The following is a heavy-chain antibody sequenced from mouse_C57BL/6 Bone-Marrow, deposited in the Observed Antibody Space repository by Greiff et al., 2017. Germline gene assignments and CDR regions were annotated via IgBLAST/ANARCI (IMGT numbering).Heavy chain of an antibody. J-gene: IGHJ4*01. CDR2: ISSGGSYT. V-gene: IGHV5-6*01. CDR1: GFTFSSYG. Sequence: VMLVESGGDLVKPGGSLKLSCEASGFTFSSYGMSWVRQTPDKRLEWVATISSGGSYTYYPDSVKGRFTISRDNARNTLYLQLSSLKAEDTAMYYCARQGSMDYWGQGTSVTVSS. CDR3: ARQGSMDY.